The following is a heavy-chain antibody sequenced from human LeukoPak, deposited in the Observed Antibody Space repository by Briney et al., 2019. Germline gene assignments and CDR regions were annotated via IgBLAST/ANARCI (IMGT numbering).Heavy chain of an antibody. CDR1: GFTFSSYE. Sequence: GGSLRLSCAASGFTFSSYEMNWVRQAPGKGLEWVSYISSSGSTIYYADSVKGRFTISRDNAKNSLYLQMNSLRAEDTAVYYCARDRRGYSGYDPMYYFDYWGQGTLVTVSS. V-gene: IGHV3-48*03. CDR3: ARDRRGYSGYDPMYYFDY. D-gene: IGHD5-12*01. CDR2: ISSSGSTI. J-gene: IGHJ4*02.